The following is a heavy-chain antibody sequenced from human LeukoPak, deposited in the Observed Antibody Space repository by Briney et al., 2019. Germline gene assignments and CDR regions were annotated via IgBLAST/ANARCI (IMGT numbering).Heavy chain of an antibody. J-gene: IGHJ6*02. V-gene: IGHV1-8*02. Sequence: ASVKVSCKASGYTFTTYAMNWVRQATGQGLEWMGWMNPNSGNTGYAQKFQGRVTMTRNTSISTAYMELSSLRSEDTAVYYCARAPYDSVLLVYGMDVWGQGTTVTVSS. CDR3: ARAPYDSVLLVYGMDV. CDR1: GYTFTTYA. CDR2: MNPNSGNT. D-gene: IGHD3-22*01.